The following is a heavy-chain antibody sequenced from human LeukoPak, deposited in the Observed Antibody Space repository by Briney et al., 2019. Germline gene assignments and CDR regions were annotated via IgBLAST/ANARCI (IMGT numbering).Heavy chain of an antibody. CDR3: AVGSYGYSRNLYYFDY. CDR1: GYTFTTYG. V-gene: IGHV1-2*06. Sequence: GASVKVSCKASGYTFTTYGVIWVRQAPGQGLEWMGRINPNSGGTNYAQKFQGRVTMTRDTSISTAYMELSRLRSDDTAVYYCAVGSYGYSRNLYYFDYWGQGTLVTVSS. CDR2: INPNSGGT. J-gene: IGHJ4*02. D-gene: IGHD5-18*01.